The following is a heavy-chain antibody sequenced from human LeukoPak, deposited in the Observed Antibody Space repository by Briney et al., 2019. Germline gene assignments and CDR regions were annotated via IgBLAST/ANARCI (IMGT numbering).Heavy chain of an antibody. Sequence: SETLSLTCTVSGGSISSYYWGWIRQPPGKGLESIGNIYYSGNTYYNPSFKGRVTISVDTSKNQFSLKLSSVTAADTAVYYCARRMASNYAGIDYWGQGTLVTVSS. J-gene: IGHJ4*02. V-gene: IGHV4-39*01. CDR2: IYYSGNT. CDR3: ARRMASNYAGIDY. D-gene: IGHD4-11*01. CDR1: GGSISSYY.